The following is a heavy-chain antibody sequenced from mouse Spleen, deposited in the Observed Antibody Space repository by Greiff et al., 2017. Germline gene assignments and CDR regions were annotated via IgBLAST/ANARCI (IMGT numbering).Heavy chain of an antibody. V-gene: IGHV5-17*01. CDR3: AFYYGSSYWYFDV. CDR1: GFTFSDYG. Sequence: EVKLVESGGGLVKPGGSLKLSCAASGFTFSDYGMHWVRQAPEKGLEWVAYISSGSSTIYYADTVKGRFTISRDNAKNTLFLQMTSLRSEDTAMYYCAFYYGSSYWYFDVWGAGTTVTVSS. CDR2: ISSGSSTI. D-gene: IGHD1-1*01. J-gene: IGHJ1*01.